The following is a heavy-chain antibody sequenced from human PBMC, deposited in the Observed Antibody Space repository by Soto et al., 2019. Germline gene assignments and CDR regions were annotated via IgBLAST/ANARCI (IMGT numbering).Heavy chain of an antibody. CDR2: INHSGST. Sequence: QVQLQQWGAGLLKPSETLSLTCSVYGGSFICYYWCWIRQRPGKGLECIGEINHSGSTNYNPSPKSRGTISVDTYKNQFSLKMSSVTAADTAWYYCAGFCGGDCYSSRSDYWGQGTLVTVSS. CDR3: AGFCGGDCYSSRSDY. D-gene: IGHD2-21*02. CDR1: GGSFICYY. V-gene: IGHV4-34*01. J-gene: IGHJ4*02.